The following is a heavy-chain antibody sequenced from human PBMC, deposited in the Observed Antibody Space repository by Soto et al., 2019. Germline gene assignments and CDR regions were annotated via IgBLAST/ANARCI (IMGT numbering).Heavy chain of an antibody. Sequence: PSETLSLTCTVSGGSISSYYWSWIRQPAGKGLEWIGRIYTSGSTNYNPSLKSRVTMSVDTSKNQFSLKLSPVTAADTAVYYCARDRPYCSSTSCRYYYYYGMDVWGQGTTVTVSS. CDR2: IYTSGST. V-gene: IGHV4-4*07. CDR3: ARDRPYCSSTSCRYYYYYGMDV. J-gene: IGHJ6*02. D-gene: IGHD2-2*01. CDR1: GGSISSYY.